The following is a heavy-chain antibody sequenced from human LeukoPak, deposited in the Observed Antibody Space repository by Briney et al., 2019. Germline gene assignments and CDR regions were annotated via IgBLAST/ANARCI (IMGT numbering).Heavy chain of an antibody. V-gene: IGHV1-69*01. D-gene: IGHD3-22*01. CDR1: GGTFSSYA. CDR3: AREISLDYDSSGYYYGYYYYGMDV. CDR2: IIPIFGTA. J-gene: IGHJ6*02. Sequence: SVKVSCKASGGTFSSYANSWVRQAPGQGLEWMGGIIPIFGTANYAQKFQGRVTITADESTSTAYMELSSLRSEDTAVYYCAREISLDYDSSGYYYGYYYYGMDVWGQGTTVTVSS.